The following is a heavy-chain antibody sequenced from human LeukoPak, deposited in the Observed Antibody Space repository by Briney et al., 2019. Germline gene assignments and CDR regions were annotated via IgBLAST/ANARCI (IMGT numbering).Heavy chain of an antibody. CDR2: IYSSGSA. V-gene: IGHV4-59*08. CDR1: GSSINNNF. Sequence: SETLSLTCTVSGSSINNNFWTWIRQTPGKGLEWIGYIYSSGSANYNPSIKSRVIISGDTSKNQISLKLTSVTAADTAVYFCARHRDYYDTWGRGTLVTVSS. D-gene: IGHD3-22*01. CDR3: ARHRDYYDT. J-gene: IGHJ4*01.